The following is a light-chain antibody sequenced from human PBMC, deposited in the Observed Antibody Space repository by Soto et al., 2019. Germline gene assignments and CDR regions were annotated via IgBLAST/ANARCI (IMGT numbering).Light chain of an antibody. CDR1: QSVSSY. Sequence: EIVMTQSPATLSVSPGERATLSCRASQSVSSYLAWYQQKPGQAPRLLIYGASTRATDIPARFSGSGSGTEFTLTISSLQSEDFALYYCQQYHIWPPWTSGQGTKVDI. CDR3: QQYHIWPPWT. V-gene: IGKV3-15*01. J-gene: IGKJ1*01. CDR2: GAS.